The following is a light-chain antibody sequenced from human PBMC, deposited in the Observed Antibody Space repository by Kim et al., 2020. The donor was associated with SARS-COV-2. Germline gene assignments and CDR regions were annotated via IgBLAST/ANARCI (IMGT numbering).Light chain of an antibody. V-gene: IGKV3-15*01. CDR3: QQYNNGPPRT. CDR2: GAS. Sequence: SQGERATPSCRASQSVSSSYAACQQKQREAPRRLIFGASTRATGVPARFCGGGSGTEFSLTTSSLQSADVAVYYYQQYNNGPPRTFGEGTKVDIK. CDR1: QSVSSS. J-gene: IGKJ4*01.